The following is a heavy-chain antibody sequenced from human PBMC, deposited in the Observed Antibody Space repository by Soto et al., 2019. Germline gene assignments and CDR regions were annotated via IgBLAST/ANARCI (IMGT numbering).Heavy chain of an antibody. Sequence: QVQLVQSGAEVKKPGASVKVSCKASGYTFTSYAMHWVRQAPGQRLEWMGWINAGNGHTKDSQKFQGRVTITRDTSARTAYMELSSLRSEDTAVYYGACGAWTLQAKHYYYYMDVWGKGTTVTVSS. D-gene: IGHD4-4*01. V-gene: IGHV1-3*01. CDR2: INAGNGHT. CDR3: ACGAWTLQAKHYYYYMDV. CDR1: GYTFTSYA. J-gene: IGHJ6*03.